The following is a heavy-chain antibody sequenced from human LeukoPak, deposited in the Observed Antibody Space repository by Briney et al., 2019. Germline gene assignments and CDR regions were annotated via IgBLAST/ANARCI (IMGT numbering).Heavy chain of an antibody. CDR2: IYYSGNT. J-gene: IGHJ4*02. CDR1: GGSISSSSHY. CDR3: ARPGIVGATVYYFDS. V-gene: IGHV4-39*01. Sequence: PSETLSLTCTVSGGSISSSSHYWGWIRQPPGKGLEWIGSIYYSGNTYYNPSLKSRVTISVDTSKNQFSLKLSSVTAADTAVYYCARPGIVGATVYYFDSWGQGTLVTVSS. D-gene: IGHD1-26*01.